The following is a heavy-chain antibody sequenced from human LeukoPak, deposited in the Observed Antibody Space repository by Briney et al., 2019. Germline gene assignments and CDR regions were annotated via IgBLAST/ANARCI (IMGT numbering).Heavy chain of an antibody. D-gene: IGHD3-22*01. CDR1: GYTFTGYY. CDR2: INPNSGGT. J-gene: IGHJ4*02. Sequence: ASVKVSCKASGYTFTGYYMHWVRPAPGQGLEWMGWINPNSGGTNYAQKFQGRVTMTRDTSISTAYMELSKLRTDGTAVYYCAREGYYYDSSCSLDYWGQGTLVTVSS. V-gene: IGHV1-2*02. CDR3: AREGYYYDSSCSLDY.